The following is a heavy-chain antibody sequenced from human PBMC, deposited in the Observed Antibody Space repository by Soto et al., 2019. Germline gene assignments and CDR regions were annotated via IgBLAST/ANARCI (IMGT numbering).Heavy chain of an antibody. Sequence: QVQVVESGGGVVQPGRSLRLSCAASGFTFSSYGMHWVRQAPGKGLEWVAGLSYDGSRKLYADSVKGRFTIPRDNSKNKLYVQMKRLRVEDTAEYYCARGIENNRNYLWFHPWGQGTLVTVSS. V-gene: IGHV3-30*03. D-gene: IGHD1-7*01. CDR1: GFTFSSYG. CDR2: LSYDGSRK. J-gene: IGHJ5*02. CDR3: ARGIENNRNYLWFHP.